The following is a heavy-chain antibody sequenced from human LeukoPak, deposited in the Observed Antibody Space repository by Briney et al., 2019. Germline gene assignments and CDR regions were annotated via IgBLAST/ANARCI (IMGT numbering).Heavy chain of an antibody. Sequence: PGGSLRLSCAASGFIFRSYSMNWVRQAPGKGLEWVSSLTSISTYVYYADSVKGRFTVSRDNAKNSLYLQMNSLRAEDTAVYYCVRVGIVETKEDGRDVWGQGPRSPSP. J-gene: IGHJ6*02. D-gene: IGHD3-22*01. CDR2: LTSISTYV. CDR3: VRVGIVETKEDGRDV. V-gene: IGHV3-21*01. CDR1: GFIFRSYS.